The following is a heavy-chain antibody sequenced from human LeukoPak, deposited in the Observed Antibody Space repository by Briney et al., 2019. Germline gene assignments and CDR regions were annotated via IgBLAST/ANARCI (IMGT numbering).Heavy chain of an antibody. CDR2: ISSSSSTI. V-gene: IGHV3-48*04. CDR3: ARDSIGYCSSTSCYTMDV. D-gene: IGHD2-2*02. Sequence: GGSPRLSCAASGFTFSSYSMNWVRQAPGKGLEWVSYISSSSSTIYYADSVKGRFTISRDNAKNSLYLQMNSLRAEDTAVYYCARDSIGYCSSTSCYTMDVWGKGTTVTVSS. CDR1: GFTFSSYS. J-gene: IGHJ6*03.